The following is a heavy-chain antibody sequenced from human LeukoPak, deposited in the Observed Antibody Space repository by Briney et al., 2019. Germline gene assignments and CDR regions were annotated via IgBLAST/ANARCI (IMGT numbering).Heavy chain of an antibody. CDR1: GFTFSSYS. D-gene: IGHD2-2*01. J-gene: IGHJ4*02. Sequence: GGSLRLSCAASGFTFSSYSMNWVRQAPGRGLERVSSISSTSSYIYYADSVKGRFTISRDNAKNSLYLQMNSLRAEDTAVYYCARGFYCSSTSCSTGFDYWGQGTLVTVSS. CDR2: ISSTSSYI. V-gene: IGHV3-21*01. CDR3: ARGFYCSSTSCSTGFDY.